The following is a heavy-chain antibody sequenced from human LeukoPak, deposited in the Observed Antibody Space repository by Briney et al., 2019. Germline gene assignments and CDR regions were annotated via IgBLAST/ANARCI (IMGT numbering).Heavy chain of an antibody. V-gene: IGHV4-4*02. Sequence: PSETLSLTCAVYGVSINSSSWWSWVRQSPGKGLGWIGDIGHSGGTNYNPSLKSRATISVDKSNTQVSLKLRSATAADTAVYYCAREYSGSAFQHWGQGTLVTVSS. D-gene: IGHD5-12*01. CDR3: AREYSGSAFQH. CDR2: IGHSGGT. J-gene: IGHJ1*01. CDR1: GVSINSSSW.